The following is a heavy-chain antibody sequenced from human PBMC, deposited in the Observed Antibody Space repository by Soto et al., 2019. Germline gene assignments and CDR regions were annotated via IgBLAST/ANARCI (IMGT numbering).Heavy chain of an antibody. CDR3: AKAYRAAATIKTYGMDV. J-gene: IGHJ6*02. CDR2: ISWDGGST. D-gene: IGHD2-15*01. V-gene: IGHV3-43*01. CDR1: GFTFDDYT. Sequence: GGSLRLSCAASGFTFDDYTMHWVRQAPGKGLEWVSLISWDGGSTYYADSVKGRFTISRDNSKNSLYLQMNSLRTEDTALYYCAKAYRAAATIKTYGMDVWGQGTTVTVSS.